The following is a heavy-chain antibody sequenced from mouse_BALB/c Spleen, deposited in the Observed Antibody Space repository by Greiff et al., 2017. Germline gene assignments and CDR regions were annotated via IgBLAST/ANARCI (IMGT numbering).Heavy chain of an antibody. Sequence: VQLQQPGAELVKPGASVKMSCKASGYTFTSYWMHWVKQRPGQGLEWIGVIDPSDSYTSYNQKFKGKATLTVDTSSSTAYMQLSSLTSEDSADYYCTSRPYYGSSRRAMDYGGQGTSVTVSA. V-gene: IGHV1S127*01. CDR1: GYTFTSYW. CDR3: TSRPYYGSSRRAMDY. CDR2: IDPSDSYT. J-gene: IGHJ4*01. D-gene: IGHD1-1*01.